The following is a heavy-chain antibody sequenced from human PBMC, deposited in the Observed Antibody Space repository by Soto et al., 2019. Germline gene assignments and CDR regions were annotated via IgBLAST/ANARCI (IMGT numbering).Heavy chain of an antibody. Sequence: QLQLQESGPGLVKPSETPSLTCTVSGGSISSSSYYWGWIRQPPGKGLEWIGSIYYSGSTYYNPSLKSRVTISVDTSKNQFALKLSSVTAADTAVYYCATSFPIAVAGLDYWGQGTLVTVSS. CDR3: ATSFPIAVAGLDY. D-gene: IGHD6-19*01. J-gene: IGHJ4*02. V-gene: IGHV4-39*05. CDR2: IYYSGST. CDR1: GGSISSSSYY.